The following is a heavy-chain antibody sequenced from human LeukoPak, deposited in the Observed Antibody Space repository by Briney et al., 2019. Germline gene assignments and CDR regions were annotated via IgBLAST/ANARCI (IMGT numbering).Heavy chain of an antibody. Sequence: PGGSLRLSCTASEFTFRRYWMNWVRQAPGKGLEWVANIKEDGSERYYVDSVKGRFTISRDNAKNSLYLQMNSLRAEDTAVYYCARDPSSLRDSFDYWGQGTLVIVSS. CDR1: EFTFRRYW. D-gene: IGHD6-6*01. CDR2: IKEDGSER. CDR3: ARDPSSLRDSFDY. J-gene: IGHJ4*02. V-gene: IGHV3-7*01.